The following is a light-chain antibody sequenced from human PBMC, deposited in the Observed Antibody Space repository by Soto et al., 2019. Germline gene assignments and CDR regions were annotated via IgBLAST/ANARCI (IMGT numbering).Light chain of an antibody. V-gene: IGKV3-11*01. CDR1: QSVSSY. CDR2: DAS. CDR3: QQYGSFTWT. Sequence: EIVLTQSPATLSLSPGERATLSCRASQSVSSYLAWYQQKPGQAPRLLIYDASNRATGIPARFSGSGSGTDFTLTISSLEPEDFAVYYCQQYGSFTWTFGQGTKVDIK. J-gene: IGKJ1*01.